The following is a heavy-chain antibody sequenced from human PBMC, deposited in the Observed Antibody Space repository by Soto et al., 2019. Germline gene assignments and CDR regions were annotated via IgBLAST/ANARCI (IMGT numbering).Heavy chain of an antibody. D-gene: IGHD6-13*01. CDR1: GGSISSGDYY. J-gene: IGHJ4*02. CDR3: ARGFSAGKGSPPDF. Sequence: SETRSLTCTVSGGSISSGDYYWSWIRQPPGKGLEWIGYIYYSGSTYYNPSLKSRVTISVGTSKNQFSLRAEDTAVYYCARGFSAGKGSPPDFWGQGSLVTVSS. V-gene: IGHV4-30-4*02. CDR2: IYYSGST.